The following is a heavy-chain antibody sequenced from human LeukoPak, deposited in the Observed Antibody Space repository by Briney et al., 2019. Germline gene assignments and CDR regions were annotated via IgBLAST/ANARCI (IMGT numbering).Heavy chain of an antibody. D-gene: IGHD6-6*01. V-gene: IGHV3-11*04. CDR2: ISNSGSTI. CDR3: ARGRWQLVPFDY. Sequence: PGGSLRLSCAASGFTFSDYYMSRIRQAPGKGLEWISYISNSGSTIYYADSVKGRFTISRDNAKNSLFLQMNSLRADDTAVYYCARGRWQLVPFDYWGQGTLVTVSS. J-gene: IGHJ4*02. CDR1: GFTFSDYY.